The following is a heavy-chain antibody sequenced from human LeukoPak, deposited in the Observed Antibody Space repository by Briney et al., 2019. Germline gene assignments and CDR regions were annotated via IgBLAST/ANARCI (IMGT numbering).Heavy chain of an antibody. V-gene: IGHV3-21*01. CDR3: ARDREGSGTYLDY. CDR2: ISSNGAYI. D-gene: IGHD1-26*01. J-gene: IGHJ4*02. CDR1: GFTFSRYT. Sequence: PGGSLRLSCAASGFTFSRYTINWVRQAPGKGLEWVSSISSNGAYIYYADSVKGRFTISRDNAKNSLYLQMNSLRAEDTAVYYCARDREGSGTYLDYWGQGTLVTVSS.